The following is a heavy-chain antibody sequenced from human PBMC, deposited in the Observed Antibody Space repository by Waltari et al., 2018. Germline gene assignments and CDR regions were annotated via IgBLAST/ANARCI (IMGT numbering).Heavy chain of an antibody. CDR1: GGSFSGYY. CDR3: ARGTRYYDFWSGYFQPHYFYY. V-gene: IGHV4-34*01. D-gene: IGHD3-3*01. CDR2: INHSGST. J-gene: IGHJ4*02. Sequence: QVQLQQWGAGLLTPSETLSLTCAVYGGSFSGYYWIWIRQPPGKGLEWIGEINHSGSTNYNPSLKSRVTISVDTSKNQFSLKLSSVTAADTAVYYCARGTRYYDFWSGYFQPHYFYYWGQGTLVTVSS.